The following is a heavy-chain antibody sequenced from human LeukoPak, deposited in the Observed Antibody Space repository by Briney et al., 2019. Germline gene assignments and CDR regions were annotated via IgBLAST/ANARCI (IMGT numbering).Heavy chain of an antibody. CDR3: AKDRGEYCSGGSCYPNFDY. CDR2: ISYDGSNK. J-gene: IGHJ4*02. Sequence: PGGSLRLSCAASGFTFSSYGMHWVRQAPGKGLEWVAVISYDGSNKYYADSVKGRFTISRDNSKNTLYLQMNSLRAEDTAVYYCAKDRGEYCSGGSCYPNFDYWGQGTLATVSS. V-gene: IGHV3-30*18. CDR1: GFTFSSYG. D-gene: IGHD2-15*01.